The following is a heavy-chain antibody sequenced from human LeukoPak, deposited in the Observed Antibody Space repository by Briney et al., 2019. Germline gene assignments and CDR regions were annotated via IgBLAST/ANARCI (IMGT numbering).Heavy chain of an antibody. CDR3: AKDVTTIVVVTGYFQH. CDR1: GFTFSIYA. Sequence: GGSLRLSCAASGFTFSIYAMSWVRQAPGKGLEWVSGITGSGGSTYYADSVKGRFTISRDNSKNTLYLQMNSLRAEDTAVYYCAKDVTTIVVVTGYFQHWGQGTLVTVSS. V-gene: IGHV3-23*01. J-gene: IGHJ1*01. CDR2: ITGSGGST. D-gene: IGHD3-22*01.